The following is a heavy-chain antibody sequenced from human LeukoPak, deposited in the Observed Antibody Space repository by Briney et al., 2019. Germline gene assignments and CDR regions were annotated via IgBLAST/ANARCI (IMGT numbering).Heavy chain of an antibody. Sequence: GASVEVSCKVSGYTLTELSMHWVRQAPGKGLEWMGGFDPEDGETIYAQKFQGRVTMTEDTSTDTAYMELSSLRSEDTAVYYCATAGGSSSWYGWFDPWGQGTLVTVSS. CDR2: FDPEDGET. D-gene: IGHD6-13*01. CDR1: GYTLTELS. V-gene: IGHV1-24*01. CDR3: ATAGGSSSWYGWFDP. J-gene: IGHJ5*02.